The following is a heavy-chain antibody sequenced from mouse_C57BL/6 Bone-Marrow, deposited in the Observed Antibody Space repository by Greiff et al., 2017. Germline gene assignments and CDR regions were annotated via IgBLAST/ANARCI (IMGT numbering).Heavy chain of an antibody. CDR1: GFTFSDYY. V-gene: IGHV5-12*01. D-gene: IGHD1-1*01. CDR3: ARPHYGRSTSGVPYWYFDV. Sequence: EVQLQESGGGLVQPGGSLKLSCAASGFTFSDYYMYWVRQTPEKRLEWVAYISNGGGSTYYPDTVKGRFTISRDNAKNTLYLQMSRLKSEDTAMYYCARPHYGRSTSGVPYWYFDVWGTGTTVTVSS. J-gene: IGHJ1*03. CDR2: ISNGGGST.